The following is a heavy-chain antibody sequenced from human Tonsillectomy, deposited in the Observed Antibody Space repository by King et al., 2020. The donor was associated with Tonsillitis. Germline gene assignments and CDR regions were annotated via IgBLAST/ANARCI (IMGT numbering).Heavy chain of an antibody. Sequence: VQLVESGGGVVQPGRSLRLSCAASGFTFSSYGMHWVRQAPGKGLEWVALISYDGSNKYYADSLKGRFAISRDNSKNTLYLQMNSLRAEDTALYYCARIQGSMIQLCLSDYYYGMDVWGQGTTVTVSS. D-gene: IGHD5-18*01. CDR3: ARIQGSMIQLCLSDYYYGMDV. J-gene: IGHJ6*02. CDR2: ISYDGSNK. V-gene: IGHV3-30*03. CDR1: GFTFSSYG.